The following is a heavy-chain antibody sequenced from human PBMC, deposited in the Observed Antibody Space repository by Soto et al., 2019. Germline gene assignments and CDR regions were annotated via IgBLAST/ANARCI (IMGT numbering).Heavy chain of an antibody. CDR3: ARLTCTCHRSVLYTDPDDALDI. CDR2: IYPGDSET. CDR1: GDTFPSYW. D-gene: IGHD2-15*01. Sequence: GESLKISCKGSGDTFPSYWIAWVRQMSGKGLEWMGIIYPGDSETRYSPSFQGQVTISADKSIKTAYLQWSSLKASDTAMYYCARLTCTCHRSVLYTDPDDALDICGQGTMVT. J-gene: IGHJ3*02. V-gene: IGHV5-51*01.